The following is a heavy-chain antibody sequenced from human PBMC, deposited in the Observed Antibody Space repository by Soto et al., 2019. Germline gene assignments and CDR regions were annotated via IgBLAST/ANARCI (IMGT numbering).Heavy chain of an antibody. CDR1: GFTFSSYA. CDR3: ARVAVAGTSYYYYYYGMDV. CDR2: ISYDGSNK. D-gene: IGHD6-19*01. Sequence: PGGFLRLSCAASGFTFSSYAMHWVRQAPGKGLEWVAVISYDGSNKYYADSVKGRFTISRDNSKNTLYLQMNSLRAEDTAVYYCARVAVAGTSYYYYYYGMDVWGQGTTVTVSS. J-gene: IGHJ6*02. V-gene: IGHV3-30-3*01.